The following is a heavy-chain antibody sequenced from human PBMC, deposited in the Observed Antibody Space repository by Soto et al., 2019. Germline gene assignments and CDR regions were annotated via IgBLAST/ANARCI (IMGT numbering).Heavy chain of an antibody. J-gene: IGHJ3*02. Sequence: SETLSLTCTVSGGSINSGDYYLSWIRQPPGKGLEWIGYIYYSGSTYHNPSLKSRINISVDTSKNQFSLKLSSVTAADTAVYYCATVPTYYYDRSGYANAFDMWGQGTMVTVSS. CDR2: IYYSGST. D-gene: IGHD3-22*01. V-gene: IGHV4-30-4*01. CDR1: GGSINSGDYY. CDR3: ATVPTYYYDRSGYANAFDM.